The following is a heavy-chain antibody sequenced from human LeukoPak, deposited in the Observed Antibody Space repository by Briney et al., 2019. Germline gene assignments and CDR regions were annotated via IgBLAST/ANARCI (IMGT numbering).Heavy chain of an antibody. CDR3: ARDPTDEIAVAVDY. J-gene: IGHJ4*02. CDR1: GYTFTSYG. V-gene: IGHV1-18*01. Sequence: GASVKVSCKASGYTFTSYGISWVRQAPGQGLEWMGWISAYNGNTSYAQKLQGRVTMTTDTSTSTAYMELRSLRSDDTAVYYCARDPTDEIAVAVDYWGQGTLVTVSS. D-gene: IGHD6-19*01. CDR2: ISAYNGNT.